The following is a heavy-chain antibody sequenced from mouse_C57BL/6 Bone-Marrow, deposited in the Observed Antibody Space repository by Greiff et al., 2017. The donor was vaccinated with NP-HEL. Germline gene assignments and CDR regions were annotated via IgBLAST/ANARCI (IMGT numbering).Heavy chain of an antibody. D-gene: IGHD1-1*01. CDR2: IDPENGDT. V-gene: IGHV14-4*01. J-gene: IGHJ2*01. CDR1: GFNIKDDY. CDR3: TSYYYGSPFDY. Sequence: VQLQQSGAELVRPGASVKLSCTASGFNIKDDYMHWVKQRPEQGLEWIGWIDPENGDTEYASKSQGKATITADTSSNTAYLQVSSLTSEDTAVYYCTSYYYGSPFDYWGQGTTLTVSS.